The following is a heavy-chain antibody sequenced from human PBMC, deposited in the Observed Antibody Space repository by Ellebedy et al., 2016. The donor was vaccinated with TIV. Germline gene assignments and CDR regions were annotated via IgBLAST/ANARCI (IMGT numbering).Heavy chain of an antibody. D-gene: IGHD6-19*01. CDR1: GFTFDDYA. CDR2: INRDGSSA. Sequence: GESLKISCAASGFTFDDYAMHWVRQAPGKGLVWLSRINRDGSSANYADSVKGRFSISRDNSKNTLYVQMNSLRAEDTAVYYCARGGRDQWLIDYWGQGTLVTVSS. V-gene: IGHV3-74*01. J-gene: IGHJ4*02. CDR3: ARGGRDQWLIDY.